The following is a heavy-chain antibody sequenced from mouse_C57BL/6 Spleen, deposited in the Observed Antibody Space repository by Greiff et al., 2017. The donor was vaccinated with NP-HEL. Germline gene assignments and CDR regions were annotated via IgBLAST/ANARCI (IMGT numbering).Heavy chain of an antibody. V-gene: IGHV1-59*01. CDR1: GYTFTSYW. CDR3: ARGGGYDLWFAY. Sequence: VQLQQPGAELVRPGTSVKLSCKASGYTFTSYWMHWVKQRPGQGLEWIGVIDPSDSYTNYNQKFKGKATLTVDTSSSTAYMQLSSLTSEDSAVYYCARGGGYDLWFAYWGQGTLVTVSA. CDR2: IDPSDSYT. D-gene: IGHD2-2*01. J-gene: IGHJ3*01.